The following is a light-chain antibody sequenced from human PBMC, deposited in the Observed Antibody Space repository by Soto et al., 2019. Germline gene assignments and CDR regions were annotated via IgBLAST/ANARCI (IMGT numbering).Light chain of an antibody. CDR3: CSYAGSFTLL. V-gene: IGLV2-11*01. J-gene: IGLJ2*01. CDR1: SSNVGGYNF. Sequence: QSVLTQPRSVSASPGQSVTISCTGTSSNVGGYNFVSWYQQHPGKAPKLMVYDVSKRPSGVPDRFSGSKSGNTASLTISGLQADDEGDYYCCSYAGSFTLLFGGGTKLTVL. CDR2: DVS.